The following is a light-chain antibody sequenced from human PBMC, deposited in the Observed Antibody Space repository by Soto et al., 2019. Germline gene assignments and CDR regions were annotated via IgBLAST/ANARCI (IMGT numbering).Light chain of an antibody. CDR1: SNDVGGYNY. CDR3: SSYTAFSTWV. Sequence: QSVLTQPASVSGSPGQSITISCTGTSNDVGGYNYVSWYQQHPGKAPQLIIYEVSNRPSGVSHRFSGSKSGDTASLTSAGLQADDGADYYCSSYTAFSTWVFGGGTKVTVL. J-gene: IGLJ3*02. CDR2: EVS. V-gene: IGLV2-14*01.